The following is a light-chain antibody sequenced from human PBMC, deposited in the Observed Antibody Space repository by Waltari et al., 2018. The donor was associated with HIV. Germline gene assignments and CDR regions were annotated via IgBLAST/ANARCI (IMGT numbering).Light chain of an antibody. Sequence: QSVLTQPPSVSAAPGQKVTISCSGTRSNIGNNSVSWYQQCPGAAPKLLIYDSSKRPSGIPDRFSGSKSGTSATLGITGLKTGDEADYYCGTWDSSLSVWVFGGGTKLTVL. CDR1: RSNIGNNS. V-gene: IGLV1-51*01. CDR3: GTWDSSLSVWV. CDR2: DSS. J-gene: IGLJ3*02.